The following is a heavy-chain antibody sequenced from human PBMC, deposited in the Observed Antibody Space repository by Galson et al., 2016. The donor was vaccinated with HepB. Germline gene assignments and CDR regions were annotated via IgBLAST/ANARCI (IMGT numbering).Heavy chain of an antibody. CDR2: ITGTGDGT. CDR1: GFSFSTFA. J-gene: IGHJ6*02. CDR3: AKDHTGSTVGWSDGMDV. Sequence: SLRLSCAASGFSFSTFAMSWVRQAPGKGLEWISGITGTGDGTYYADSVKGRFTISRDTSKNTLFLQLSSLRVEDTAVYYCAKDHTGSTVGWSDGMDVWGQGIRVTVSS. D-gene: IGHD1-7*01. V-gene: IGHV3-23*01.